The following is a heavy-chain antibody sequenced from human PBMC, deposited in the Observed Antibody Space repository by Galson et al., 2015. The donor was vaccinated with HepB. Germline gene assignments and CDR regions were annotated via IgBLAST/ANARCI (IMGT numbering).Heavy chain of an antibody. CDR2: ISSDGGST. V-gene: IGHV3-64*01. CDR1: GLTFSTYV. D-gene: IGHD6-13*01. J-gene: IGHJ6*02. CDR3: ARCKSTWSEGYCYYGMDV. Sequence: SLRLSCAASGLTFSTYVMHWVRQAPGKGVEYVSGISSDGGSTYYANSVKGRFTISSDSSKNTLYLQMGSLRLEDMAVYYCARCKSTWSEGYCYYGMDVWGQGTTVTVS.